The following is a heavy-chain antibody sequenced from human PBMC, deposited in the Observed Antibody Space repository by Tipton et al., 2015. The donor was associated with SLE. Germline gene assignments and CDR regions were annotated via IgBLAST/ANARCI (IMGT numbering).Heavy chain of an antibody. V-gene: IGHV4-39*01. CDR1: GGSISSSRYY. J-gene: IGHJ5*01. CDR3: ARHLFIGANLKWFDS. D-gene: IGHD3-16*01. Sequence: TLSLTCTVSGGSISSSRYYCAWIRQPPGKGLEWIGSLSDSGSTYYNPSLQSRVTMSVDTSKNQFSLKLNSVTAADTSVYYCARHLFIGANLKWFDSWGQGTLVTVSS. CDR2: LSDSGST.